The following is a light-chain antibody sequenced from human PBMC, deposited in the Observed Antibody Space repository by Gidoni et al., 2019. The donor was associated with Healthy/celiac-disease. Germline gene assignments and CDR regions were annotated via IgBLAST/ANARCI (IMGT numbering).Light chain of an antibody. Sequence: SYFLTHPPSVSVAPGKTARITRGGNNIGSKSVHWYQQKPGQAPVLVIYYDSDRPSGIPERLSGSNSGNTATLTISRVEAGDEADYYCQVWDSSSDHWVFGGGTKLTVL. J-gene: IGLJ3*02. CDR3: QVWDSSSDHWV. CDR1: NIGSKS. V-gene: IGLV3-21*04. CDR2: YDS.